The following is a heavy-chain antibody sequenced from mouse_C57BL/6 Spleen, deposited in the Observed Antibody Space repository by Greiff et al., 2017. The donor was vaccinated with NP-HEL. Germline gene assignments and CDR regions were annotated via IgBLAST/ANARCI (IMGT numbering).Heavy chain of an antibody. CDR1: GYSITSGYY. Sequence: VQLKQSGPGLVKPSQSLSLTCSVTGYSITSGYYWNWIRQFPGNKLEWMGYISYDGSNNYNPSLKNRISITRDTSKNQFFLKLNSVTTEDTATYYCATYGNYEDYFDYWGQGTTLTVSS. CDR2: ISYDGSN. V-gene: IGHV3-6*01. J-gene: IGHJ2*01. D-gene: IGHD2-1*01. CDR3: ATYGNYEDYFDY.